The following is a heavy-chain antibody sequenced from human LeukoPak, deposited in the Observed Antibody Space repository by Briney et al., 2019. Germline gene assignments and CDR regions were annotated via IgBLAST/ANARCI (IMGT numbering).Heavy chain of an antibody. V-gene: IGHV3-30*02. Sequence: GGSLRLSCAASGFTFNRHTMYWVRQAPGKGLEWVAFIRYDGSNSYYADSVKGRFTITRDNSKNTLFLQMTSLRVEDTAVYYCAKDFISFSMDVWGKGTTVTISS. J-gene: IGHJ6*04. D-gene: IGHD3-3*02. CDR3: AKDFISFSMDV. CDR2: IRYDGSNS. CDR1: GFTFNRHT.